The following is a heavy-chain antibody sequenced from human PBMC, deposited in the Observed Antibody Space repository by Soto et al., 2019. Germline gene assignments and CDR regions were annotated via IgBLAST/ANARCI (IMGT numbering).Heavy chain of an antibody. Sequence: PSETLALTGTVSGGSISSSSYYWGWIRQPPGKGLEWIGSIYYSGSTYYNPSLMSRVTISVDTSKNQFSLKLSSVTAADTAVYYCASYKYSGYFDYWGQGTLVTVSS. CDR1: GGSISSSSYY. J-gene: IGHJ4*02. D-gene: IGHD6-6*01. V-gene: IGHV4-39*01. CDR2: IYYSGST. CDR3: ASYKYSGYFDY.